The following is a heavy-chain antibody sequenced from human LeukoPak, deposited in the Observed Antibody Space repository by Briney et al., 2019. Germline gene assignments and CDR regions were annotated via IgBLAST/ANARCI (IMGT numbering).Heavy chain of an antibody. J-gene: IGHJ6*02. CDR1: GYTFTSYG. CDR2: ISADNGNT. D-gene: IGHD6-13*01. CDR3: ARGYSSRYGMDV. Sequence: ASVKVSCKASGYTFTSYGISWVRQAPGQGLEWMGWISADNGNTNYVHKLKGRVTMTTDTSTSTLYMELRSLRSDDTAVYYCARGYSSRYGMDVWGQGTTVTVSS. V-gene: IGHV1-18*01.